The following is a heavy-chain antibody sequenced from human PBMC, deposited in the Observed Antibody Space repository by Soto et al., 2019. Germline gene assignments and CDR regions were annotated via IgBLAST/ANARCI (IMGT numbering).Heavy chain of an antibody. J-gene: IGHJ6*02. V-gene: IGHV1-2*04. CDR1: GFTFTDHH. Sequence: EQLEQSGAEVRRPGASVKVSCKASGFTFTDHHIHWVRQAPGQGLEWVGWINPNTGDAKFAQKFRGWVTMTTDTSIDTAYLELSSLTSDATAIYFCARDGAVADGDNGMDVWGRGTSVTVSS. D-gene: IGHD6-13*01. CDR3: ARDGAVADGDNGMDV. CDR2: INPNTGDA.